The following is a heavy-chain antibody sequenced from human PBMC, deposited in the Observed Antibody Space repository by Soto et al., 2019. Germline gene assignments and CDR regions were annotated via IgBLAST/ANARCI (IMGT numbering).Heavy chain of an antibody. V-gene: IGHV1-8*02. J-gene: IGHJ3*02. D-gene: IGHD3-16*02. CDR2: MNPNSGNT. CDR3: ERRIGGVIVIDAFDI. CDR1: GGTFSSYT. Sequence: ASVKVSCKASGGTFSSYTISWVRQAPGKGLEWMGWMNPNSGNTGYAQKFQGRVTMTRNTSISTAYMELSSLRSEDTAVYYCERRIGGVIVIDAFDIWGQGTMVTVSS.